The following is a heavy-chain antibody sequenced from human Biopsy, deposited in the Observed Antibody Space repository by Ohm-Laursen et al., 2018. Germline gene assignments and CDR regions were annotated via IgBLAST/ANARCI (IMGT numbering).Heavy chain of an antibody. J-gene: IGHJ5*02. Sequence: SLRLSCTASGFTFRLYAMSWVRQAPGKGLEWVSAISGSRGGTFYSESVKGRFTISRDNAKNSVYLQMNSLRVEDTAVFYCVREGDLLSVFDLWGQGTLVTVSS. V-gene: IGHV3-23*01. D-gene: IGHD3-10*01. CDR3: VREGDLLSVFDL. CDR1: GFTFRLYA. CDR2: ISGSRGGT.